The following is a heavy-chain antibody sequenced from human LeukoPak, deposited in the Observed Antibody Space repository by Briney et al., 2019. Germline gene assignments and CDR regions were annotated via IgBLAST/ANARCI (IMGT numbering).Heavy chain of an antibody. CDR3: TKGGGGHCSGGFCSNFDY. Sequence: GGSLTLSCAASGFTFSTYAMNWVRQAPGKGLEWVSGISADGGTTYYGDSVKGRFTISRDNSKNLFYLQMNSLRGEDAALYYCTKGGGGHCSGGFCSNFDYWGQGALVTVSS. J-gene: IGHJ4*02. CDR1: GFTFSTYA. V-gene: IGHV3-23*01. D-gene: IGHD2-15*01. CDR2: ISADGGTT.